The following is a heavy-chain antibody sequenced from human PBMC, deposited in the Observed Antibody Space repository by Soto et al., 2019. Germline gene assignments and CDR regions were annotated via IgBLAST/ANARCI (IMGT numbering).Heavy chain of an antibody. CDR2: ISGSGGST. J-gene: IGHJ6*02. Sequence: GGSLRLSCAASGFTFSSYAMSWVRQAPGKGLEWVSAISGSGGSTYYADSVKGRFTISRNNSKNTLYLQMNSLRAEDTAVYYCAKSRVVPAATPNYYYYYGMDVWGQGTTVTVSS. V-gene: IGHV3-23*01. CDR1: GFTFSSYA. D-gene: IGHD2-2*01. CDR3: AKSRVVPAATPNYYYYYGMDV.